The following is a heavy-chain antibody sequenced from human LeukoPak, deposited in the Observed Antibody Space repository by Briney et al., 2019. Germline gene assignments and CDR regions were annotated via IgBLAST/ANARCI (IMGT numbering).Heavy chain of an antibody. J-gene: IGHJ4*02. V-gene: IGHV4-59*01. CDR3: ARDQAVAGEYYFDY. CDR1: GGSISSYY. CDR2: IYYSGST. D-gene: IGHD6-19*01. Sequence: PSETLSLTCTVSGGSISSYYWSWTRQPPGKGLEWIGYIYYSGSTNYNPSLKSRVTISVDTSKNQFSLKLSSVTAADTAVYYCARDQAVAGEYYFDYWGQGTLVTVSS.